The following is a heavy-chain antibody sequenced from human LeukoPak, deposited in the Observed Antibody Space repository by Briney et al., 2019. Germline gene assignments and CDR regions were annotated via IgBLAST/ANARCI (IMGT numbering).Heavy chain of an antibody. CDR2: TYYRSKWFN. D-gene: IGHD3-9*01. CDR3: GRAEHDWGSDY. Sequence: SQTLSLTCAISGDSVSGNSATWNWIRQFPSRGLEWLGRTYYRSKWFNDYAVSVKGRITINPDTSKNQFSLHLNSVTPEDTAVYYCGRAEHDWGSDYWGQGTLVTVSS. J-gene: IGHJ4*02. V-gene: IGHV6-1*01. CDR1: GDSVSGNSAT.